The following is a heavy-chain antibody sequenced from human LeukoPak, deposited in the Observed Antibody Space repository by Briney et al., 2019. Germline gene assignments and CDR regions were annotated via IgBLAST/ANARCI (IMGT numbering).Heavy chain of an antibody. J-gene: IGHJ4*02. CDR1: GFTFSSYW. CDR3: ARGWLGFDY. Sequence: PGGSLRLSCAASGFTFSSYWMHWVRQAPGEGLVWVSRINSDGSTTNYADSVKGRFTISRDNAKNTLYLQMNSLRAEDTAVYYCARGWLGFDYWGQGTLVTVSS. D-gene: IGHD6-19*01. CDR2: INSDGSTT. V-gene: IGHV3-74*01.